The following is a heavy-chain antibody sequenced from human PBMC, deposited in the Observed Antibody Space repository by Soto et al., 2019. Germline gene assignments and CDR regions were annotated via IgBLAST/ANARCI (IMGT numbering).Heavy chain of an antibody. CDR3: ARNFVGTTDFDF. V-gene: IGHV1-3*01. D-gene: IGHD1-26*01. J-gene: IGHJ4*02. Sequence: ASVKVSCKASGYTLTSYAMHWVRQAPGQRLEWMGWINAGNGNTKYSRKFQDRVTITRDTSASAAYMELSSLRSEDTAVYYCARNFVGTTDFDFWGQGTLVTVSS. CDR1: GYTLTSYA. CDR2: INAGNGNT.